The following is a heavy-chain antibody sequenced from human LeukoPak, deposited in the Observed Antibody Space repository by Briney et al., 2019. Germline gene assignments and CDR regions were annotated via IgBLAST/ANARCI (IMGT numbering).Heavy chain of an antibody. Sequence: SETLSLTCAVYGGSLSGYYRSWIRQPPGRGLEWIGEINRSGSANYNPSLKSRVTVSVDTSKNQFSLKLSSVTAADTAVYYCARAHYGTASPAGGLWGQGTPVTVSS. CDR2: INRSGSA. D-gene: IGHD1-1*01. CDR1: GGSLSGYY. J-gene: IGHJ4*02. V-gene: IGHV4-34*01. CDR3: ARAHYGTASPAGGL.